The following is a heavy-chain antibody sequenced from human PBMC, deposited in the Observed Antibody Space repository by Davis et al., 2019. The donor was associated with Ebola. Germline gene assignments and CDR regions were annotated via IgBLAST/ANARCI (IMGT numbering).Heavy chain of an antibody. D-gene: IGHD1-20*01. V-gene: IGHV3-73*01. Sequence: GESLKISCAASGFTFSGPAMHWVRQASGKGLEWVGRIRSKANSYATAYAASVKGRFTISRDDSKNTAYLQMNSLKTEDTAVYYCTSGITGARGDYWGQGTLVTVSS. J-gene: IGHJ4*02. CDR1: GFTFSGPA. CDR2: IRSKANSYAT. CDR3: TSGITGARGDY.